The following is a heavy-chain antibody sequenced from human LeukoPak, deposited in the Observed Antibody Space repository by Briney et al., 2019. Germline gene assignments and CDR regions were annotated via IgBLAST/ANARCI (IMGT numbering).Heavy chain of an antibody. CDR3: ARASSYSSGYYFDY. CDR2: IYYSGST. CDR1: GGSISSYY. Sequence: SEALSLTCTVSGGSISSYYWSWIRQPPGKGLEWIGYIYYSGSTNYNPSLKSRVTISVDTSKNQFSLKLSSVTAADTAVYYCARASSYSSGYYFDYWGQGTLVTVSS. V-gene: IGHV4-59*01. J-gene: IGHJ4*02. D-gene: IGHD3-22*01.